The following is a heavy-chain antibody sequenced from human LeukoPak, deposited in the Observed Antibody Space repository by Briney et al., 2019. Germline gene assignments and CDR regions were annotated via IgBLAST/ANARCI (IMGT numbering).Heavy chain of an antibody. Sequence: PWASVKVSCKASGGTFSSYAISWVRQAPGQGLEWMGGIIPIFGTANYAQKFQGRVTITADESTSTAYMELSSLRSENTAVYYCARGSFGVVSLLYYFDYWGQGTLVTVSS. CDR1: GGTFSSYA. CDR2: IIPIFGTA. V-gene: IGHV1-69*13. CDR3: ARGSFGVVSLLYYFDY. J-gene: IGHJ4*02. D-gene: IGHD3-3*01.